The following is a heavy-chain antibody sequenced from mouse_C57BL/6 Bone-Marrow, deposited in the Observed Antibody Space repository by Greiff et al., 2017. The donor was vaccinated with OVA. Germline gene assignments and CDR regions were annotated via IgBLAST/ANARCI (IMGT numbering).Heavy chain of an antibody. CDR1: GFTFTDYY. CDR3: ARYEDEYFDV. J-gene: IGHJ1*03. CDR2: IRNKANGYTT. Sequence: EVKLQESGGGLVQPGGSLSLSCAASGFTFTDYYMSWVRQPPGKALEWLGFIRNKANGYTTEYSASVKGRFTISRDNSQSILYLQMNALRAEDSATYYCARYEDEYFDVWGTGTTVTVSS. V-gene: IGHV7-3*01.